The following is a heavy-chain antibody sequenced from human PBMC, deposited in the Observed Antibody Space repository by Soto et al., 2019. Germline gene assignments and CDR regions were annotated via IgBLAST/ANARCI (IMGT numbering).Heavy chain of an antibody. CDR1: GYIFTAYS. J-gene: IGHJ1*01. CDR3: AREENCRGGTCYSEYFHH. D-gene: IGHD2-15*01. CDR2: VNPSGGSA. Sequence: GASVKVSCKTSGYIFTAYSMHWVRQAPGQGLEWMGVVNPSGGSAHYAQSFEGRVTLTRDTSTSTFYMELSSLRSEDTAVYYCAREENCRGGTCYSEYFHHWGQGTMIGVSA. V-gene: IGHV1-46*01.